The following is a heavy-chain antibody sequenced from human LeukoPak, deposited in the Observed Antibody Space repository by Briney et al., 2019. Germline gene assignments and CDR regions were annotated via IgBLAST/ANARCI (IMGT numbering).Heavy chain of an antibody. CDR1: GYTFTSYY. Sequence: ASVKVSCKASGYTFTSYYMHWVRQAPGQGLEWMGIINPSGGSTSYAQKFQGRVTMTRDTSTSTVYMELSSLRSEDTAVSYCAREKFSEGQYGGQEGSFDYWGQGTLVTVSS. D-gene: IGHD3-16*01. V-gene: IGHV1-46*01. J-gene: IGHJ4*02. CDR3: AREKFSEGQYGGQEGSFDY. CDR2: INPSGGST.